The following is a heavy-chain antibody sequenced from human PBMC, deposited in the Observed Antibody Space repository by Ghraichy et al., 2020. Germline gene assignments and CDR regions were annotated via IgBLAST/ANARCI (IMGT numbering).Heavy chain of an antibody. CDR3: ARDRAAAGSYHAFDL. D-gene: IGHD6-13*01. J-gene: IGHJ3*01. V-gene: IGHV3-48*02. CDR2: ISSGDGSI. Sequence: GGSLRLSCLGAGFTFSTYRMNWVRQAPGKGLEWVSYISSGDGSIKYADSVKGRFTISRDNAKNSLVLQMDTLRDEDTAVYYCARDRAAAGSYHAFDLWGLGTMVTVSS. CDR1: GFTFSTYR.